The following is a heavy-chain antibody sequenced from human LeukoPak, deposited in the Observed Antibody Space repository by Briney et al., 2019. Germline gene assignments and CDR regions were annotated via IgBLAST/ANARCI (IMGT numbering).Heavy chain of an antibody. CDR3: ARDQRVEYYYGSGSYYGVYYYYYMDV. J-gene: IGHJ6*03. V-gene: IGHV3-7*01. Sequence: GGSLRLSCAASGFSFSSYWMSWVRQAPGKGLEWVANIKQDGGEKYYVDSVKGRFTISRDNAKNSLYLQMNSLRAEDTAVYYCARDQRVEYYYGSGSYYGVYYYYYMDVWGKGTTVTISS. D-gene: IGHD3-10*01. CDR2: IKQDGGEK. CDR1: GFSFSSYW.